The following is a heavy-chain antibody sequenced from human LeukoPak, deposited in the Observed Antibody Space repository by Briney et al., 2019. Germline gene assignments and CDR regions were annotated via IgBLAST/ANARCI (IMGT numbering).Heavy chain of an antibody. V-gene: IGHV3-23*01. Sequence: GGSLRLSCTASGFTFSSYAMNWVRQAPGKGLEWVSGIGAGGTFTYYADSVKGRFTISRDNSRNTLYLQMNSLRADDTAVYYCAKRCRGAAGSCLDYWGQGTLVTVSS. J-gene: IGHJ4*02. D-gene: IGHD6-13*01. CDR2: IGAGGTFT. CDR3: AKRCRGAAGSCLDY. CDR1: GFTFSSYA.